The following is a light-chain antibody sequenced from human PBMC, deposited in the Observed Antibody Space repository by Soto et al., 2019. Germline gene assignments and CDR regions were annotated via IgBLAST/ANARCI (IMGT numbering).Light chain of an antibody. Sequence: QSVLTQPASVSGSPGQSITISCTGTSSDVGGYNYVSWYQQHPGKAPKLIISGVSNRPSGVSNRFSGSKSGNTASLTISGLQAEDEADYYCTSYTSSTPFYVFGTGTKVTVL. CDR1: SSDVGGYNY. CDR2: GVS. J-gene: IGLJ1*01. CDR3: TSYTSSTPFYV. V-gene: IGLV2-14*03.